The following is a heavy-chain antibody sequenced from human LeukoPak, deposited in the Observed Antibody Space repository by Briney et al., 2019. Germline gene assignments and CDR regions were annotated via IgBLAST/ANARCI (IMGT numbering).Heavy chain of an antibody. CDR2: GNPNSANT. CDR3: AIKLSSGGY. J-gene: IGHJ4*02. Sequence: HWASVKGSCKASGYTFTSYDINWVRQATGQGLEWMGWGNPNSANTAYAQKLQGRVTMTRNTSISTAYMELSSLRSEDTAVYYCAIKLSSGGYWGQGTLVTVSS. CDR1: GYTFTSYD. V-gene: IGHV1-8*01. D-gene: IGHD3-22*01.